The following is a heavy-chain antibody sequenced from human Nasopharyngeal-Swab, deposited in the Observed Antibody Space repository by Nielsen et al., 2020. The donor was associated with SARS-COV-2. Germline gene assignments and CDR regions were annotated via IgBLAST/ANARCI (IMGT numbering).Heavy chain of an antibody. CDR3: ARDGVSRDIVVVPAASNWFDP. CDR2: ISSSGSTI. D-gene: IGHD2-2*01. J-gene: IGHJ5*02. CDR1: GFTFSDYY. V-gene: IGHV3-11*01. Sequence: GGSLRLSCAASGFTFSDYYMSWIRQAPGKGLEWVSCISSSGSTIYYADSVKGRFTISRDNAKNSLYLQMNSLRAEDTAVYYCARDGVSRDIVVVPAASNWFDPWGQGTLVTVSS.